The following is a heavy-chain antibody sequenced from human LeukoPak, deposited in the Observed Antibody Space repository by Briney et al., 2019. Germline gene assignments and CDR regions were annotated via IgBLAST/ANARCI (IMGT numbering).Heavy chain of an antibody. CDR3: AKEQQKYYYDSSGYYPDAFDT. CDR2: ISGSGGST. J-gene: IGHJ3*02. Sequence: GGSLRLSCAASGFTFSSYAMSWVRQAPGKGQEWVSAISGSGGSTYYADSVKGRFTISRDNSKNTLYLQMNSLRAEDTAVYYCAKEQQKYYYDSSGYYPDAFDTWGQGTMVTVSS. D-gene: IGHD3-22*01. V-gene: IGHV3-23*01. CDR1: GFTFSSYA.